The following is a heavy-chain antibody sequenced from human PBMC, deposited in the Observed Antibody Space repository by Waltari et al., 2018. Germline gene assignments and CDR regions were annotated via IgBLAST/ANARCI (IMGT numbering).Heavy chain of an antibody. CDR1: GGSISSGDYY. D-gene: IGHD7-27*01. V-gene: IGHV4-61*08. Sequence: QVQLQESGPGLVKPSQTLSLTCTVSGGSISSGDYYWSWIRQPPGKGLEWIGYIYYSGSTNYNPSLKSRVTISVDTSKNQFSLKLSSVTAADTAVYYCARASTAWGSLDAFDIWGQGTMVTVSS. CDR2: IYYSGST. J-gene: IGHJ3*02. CDR3: ARASTAWGSLDAFDI.